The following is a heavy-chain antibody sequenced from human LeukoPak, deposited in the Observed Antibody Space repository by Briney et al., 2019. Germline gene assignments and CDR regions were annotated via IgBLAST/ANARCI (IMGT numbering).Heavy chain of an antibody. Sequence: GGSLRLSCAASGFTFSSYAMSWVRQAPGKGLEWVSAISSSGGTTYYADSVKGRFTISRDNSKNTLYLQMNSLRAEDTAVYYCAKGRGAPYYFDYWGQGTLVTVSS. CDR3: AKGRGAPYYFDY. V-gene: IGHV3-23*01. CDR1: GFTFSSYA. J-gene: IGHJ4*02. D-gene: IGHD5-12*01. CDR2: ISSSGGTT.